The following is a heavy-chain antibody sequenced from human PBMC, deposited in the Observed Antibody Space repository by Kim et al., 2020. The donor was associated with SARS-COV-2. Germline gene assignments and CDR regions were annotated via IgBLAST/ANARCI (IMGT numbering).Heavy chain of an antibody. J-gene: IGHJ3*02. V-gene: IGHV4-59*01. Sequence: SETLSLTCTVSGGSISSYYWSWIRQPPGKGLEWIGYIYYSGSTNYNPSLKSRVTISVDTSKNQFSLKLSSVTAADTAVYYCAREGYDDSDIWGQGTMVTVSS. D-gene: IGHD4-17*01. CDR2: IYYSGST. CDR3: AREGYDDSDI. CDR1: GGSISSYY.